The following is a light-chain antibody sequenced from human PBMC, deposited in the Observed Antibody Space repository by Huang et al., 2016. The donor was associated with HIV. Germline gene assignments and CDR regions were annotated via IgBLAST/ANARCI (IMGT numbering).Light chain of an antibody. CDR1: QTVNSN. CDR3: QHYNNWLA. CDR2: GAS. J-gene: IGKJ1*01. V-gene: IGKV3-15*01. Sequence: DIVMTQSPATLSVSPGERATLSCRASQTVNSNLAWYQHKPGQAPRRLIDGASTRASVVPARFSGSGAGTNFTLTSSRLQSEDFAVYYCQHYNNWLAFGQGTKVEIK.